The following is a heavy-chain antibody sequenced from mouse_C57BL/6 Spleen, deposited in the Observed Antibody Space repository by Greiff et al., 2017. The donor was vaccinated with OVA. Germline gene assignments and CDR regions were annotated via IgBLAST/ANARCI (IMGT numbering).Heavy chain of an antibody. V-gene: IGHV3-6*01. CDR3: ARDCVMDY. CDR1: GYSITSGYY. Sequence: EVQLQESGPGLVKPSQSLSLTCSVTGYSITSGYYWNWIRQFPGNKLEWMGYISYDGSNNYNPSLKNRISITRDTSKNQFFLRLNSVTTEDTATYYCARDCVMDYWGQGTSVTVSS. J-gene: IGHJ4*01. CDR2: ISYDGSN.